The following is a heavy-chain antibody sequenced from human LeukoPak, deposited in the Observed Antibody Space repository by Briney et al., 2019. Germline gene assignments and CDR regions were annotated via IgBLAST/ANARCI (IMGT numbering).Heavy chain of an antibody. V-gene: IGHV4-38-2*01. CDR1: GYSISSGYY. D-gene: IGHD3-16*02. CDR3: ARRMITFGGVIVYDY. Sequence: SETLSLTCAVSGYSISSGYYWGWIRQPPGKGLECIGSIYHSGSTQYNPSLKSRVTISVDTSKNQFSLKLSSVTAADTAVYYCARRMITFGGVIVYDYWGQGTLVTVSS. CDR2: IYHSGST. J-gene: IGHJ4*02.